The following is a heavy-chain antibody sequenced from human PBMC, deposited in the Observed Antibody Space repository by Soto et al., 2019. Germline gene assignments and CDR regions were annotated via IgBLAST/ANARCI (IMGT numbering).Heavy chain of an antibody. CDR2: ITHSGST. CDR3: ARTPGDGYNWYFDY. J-gene: IGHJ4*02. D-gene: IGHD5-12*01. V-gene: IGHV4-34*01. Sequence: NPSETLSLTCAVFGGSFSGYFWSWIRQPPGKGLEWIGEITHSGSTNYNPSLKSRVTISVDTSKNQFSLKLRSLTAADSAMYYCARTPGDGYNWYFDYWGQGILVTVSS. CDR1: GGSFSGYF.